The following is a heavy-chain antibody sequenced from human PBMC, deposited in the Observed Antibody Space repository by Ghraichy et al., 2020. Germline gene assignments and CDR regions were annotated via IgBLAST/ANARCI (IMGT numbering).Heavy chain of an antibody. V-gene: IGHV4-59*01. J-gene: IGHJ6*02. D-gene: IGHD3-16*01. CDR1: GDSLSSDY. Sequence: SETLSLTCTVSGDSLSSDYWSWIRQPPGKGLECIGYTYYTGSTHYNPSLKSRITISVDRSKNQISLRLRSVTAADTGVYYCARGVSVKYYGMDVWGQGTTVA. CDR2: TYYTGST. CDR3: ARGVSVKYYGMDV.